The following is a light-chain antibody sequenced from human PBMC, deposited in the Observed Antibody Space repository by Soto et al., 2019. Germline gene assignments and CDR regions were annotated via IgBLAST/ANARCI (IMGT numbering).Light chain of an antibody. CDR2: DAS. V-gene: IGKV3-20*01. CDR1: LTISSW. Sequence: NQSPSSVSASVGDRGIITCLSILTISSWVAWYQQKPGQAPRLLIYDASSRATGIPDRFSGGGSGTDFTLTISRLEPEDFAVYYFQQFSSYPLTFGGGTKVDIK. J-gene: IGKJ4*01. CDR3: QQFSSYPLT.